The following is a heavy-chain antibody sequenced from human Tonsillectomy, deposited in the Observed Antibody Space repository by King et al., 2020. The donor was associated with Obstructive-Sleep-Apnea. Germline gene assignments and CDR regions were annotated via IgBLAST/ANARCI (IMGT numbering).Heavy chain of an antibody. J-gene: IGHJ6*02. CDR2: FSVYNGNR. CDR1: GDTFTSYS. CDR3: ARVVCSTSCYDYYYGMDV. V-gene: IGHV1-18*04. D-gene: IGHD2-2*01. Sequence: VQLVESGAEVKKPGASVKVSCKASGDTFTSYSINWVRQAPGQGLEWLGWFSVYNGNRNYAQKLQGRVTRTTDTSTSTASMALGSLTSDDTAVYYCARVVCSTSCYDYYYGMDVWGQGTTVTVSS.